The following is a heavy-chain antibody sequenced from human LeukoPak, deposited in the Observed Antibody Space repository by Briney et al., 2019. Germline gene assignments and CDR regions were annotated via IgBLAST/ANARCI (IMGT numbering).Heavy chain of an antibody. CDR3: ARGGYYDSSGYYSSRGLYVFDI. CDR2: ISSSSSYI. CDR1: GLTFSSYS. J-gene: IGHJ3*02. Sequence: PGGSLRLSCAASGLTFSSYSMNWVRQAPGKGLEWVSSISSSSSYIYYADSVKGRFTISRDNAKNSLYLQMNSLRAEDTAVYYCARGGYYDSSGYYSSRGLYVFDIWGQGTMVTVSS. D-gene: IGHD3-22*01. V-gene: IGHV3-21*01.